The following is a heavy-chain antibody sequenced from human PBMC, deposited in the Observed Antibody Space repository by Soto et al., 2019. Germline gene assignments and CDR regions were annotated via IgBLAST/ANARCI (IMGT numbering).Heavy chain of an antibody. D-gene: IGHD3-22*01. CDR1: GYTFTSYY. V-gene: IGHV1-46*03. Sequence: ASVKVSCKASGYTFTSYYMHWVRQAPGQGLEWMGIINPSGGSTSYAQKFQGRVTMTRDTSTSTVYMELSSLRSEDTAVYYCARAPCPHSSGYYYYYGMDVWGQGTTVTVSS. CDR2: INPSGGST. CDR3: ARAPCPHSSGYYYYYGMDV. J-gene: IGHJ6*02.